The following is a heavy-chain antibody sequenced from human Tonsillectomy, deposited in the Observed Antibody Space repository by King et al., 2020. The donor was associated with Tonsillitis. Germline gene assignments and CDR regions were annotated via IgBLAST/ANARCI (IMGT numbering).Heavy chain of an antibody. CDR2: INPKSGVT. CDR3: ARWWAPTTVSPLDS. Sequence: QLVQSGAEVKKPGASVKVSCKASGYTFTDFYMHWVRQAPGQGLEWMGWINPKSGVTKYAQKFQGRVTLTRDTSISTVYMELNRLTCDDTAVYYCARWWAPTTVSPLDSWGRGTLVTVSS. J-gene: IGHJ4*02. CDR1: GYTFTDFY. D-gene: IGHD4-17*01. V-gene: IGHV1-2*02.